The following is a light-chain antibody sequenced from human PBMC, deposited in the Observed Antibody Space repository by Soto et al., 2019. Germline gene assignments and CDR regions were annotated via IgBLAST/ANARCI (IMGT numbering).Light chain of an antibody. J-gene: IGLJ3*02. CDR3: CSYAGSFTGV. Sequence: QSVLTQPRSVSESPGQSVTISCSGTSSDVGGYKYVSWYQQHPGKAPKLMIYDVSKRPSGVPDRFSGSKSGSTASLTISGLQAEDEADYYCCSYAGSFTGVFGGGTKLTVL. CDR1: SSDVGGYKY. V-gene: IGLV2-11*01. CDR2: DVS.